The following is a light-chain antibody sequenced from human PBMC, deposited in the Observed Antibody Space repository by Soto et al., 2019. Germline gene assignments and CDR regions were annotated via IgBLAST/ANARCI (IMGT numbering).Light chain of an antibody. J-gene: IGKJ1*01. CDR1: QSISNY. Sequence: DIQMTQSPSSLSASVGDRVTITYRASQSISNYLNWYQQKPGKAPKLLMYAASSLQSGVPSRFGGSGSGTDLTLTISSLQPEDFATYYCQQSYSTPRTFGQGTKVEIK. CDR3: QQSYSTPRT. CDR2: AAS. V-gene: IGKV1-39*01.